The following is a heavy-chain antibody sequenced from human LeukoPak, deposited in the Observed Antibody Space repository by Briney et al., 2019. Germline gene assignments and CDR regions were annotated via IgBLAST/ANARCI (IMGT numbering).Heavy chain of an antibody. J-gene: IGHJ4*02. V-gene: IGHV3-23*01. Sequence: GGSLRLSCAASGFTFSNYAMSWVRQAPGKGLECGSDSGSGGSTYYADSVKGRFIISRDNSKNTMYLQMNSLRDEDTAVYYCHCSGGNCYKHWGQGTLVTVSS. CDR1: GFTFSNYA. D-gene: IGHD2-15*01. CDR2: SGSGGST. CDR3: HCSGGNCYKH.